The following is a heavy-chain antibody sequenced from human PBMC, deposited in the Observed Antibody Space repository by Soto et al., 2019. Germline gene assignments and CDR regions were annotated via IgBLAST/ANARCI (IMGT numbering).Heavy chain of an antibody. J-gene: IGHJ4*02. V-gene: IGHV3-7*03. Sequence: PGGSLRLSCAASGFTFSSYWMSWVRQAPGKGLEWVANIKQDGSEKYYVDSVKGRFTISRDNAKNSLYLQMNSLRAEDTAVYYCARTAYSSGWYVGYYFDYWGQGTLVTVSS. CDR1: GFTFSSYW. D-gene: IGHD6-19*01. CDR3: ARTAYSSGWYVGYYFDY. CDR2: IKQDGSEK.